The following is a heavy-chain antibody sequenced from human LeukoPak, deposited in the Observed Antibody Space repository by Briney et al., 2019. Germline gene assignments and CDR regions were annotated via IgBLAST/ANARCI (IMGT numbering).Heavy chain of an antibody. Sequence: GGSLRLSCAASGFTFDDYAMHWVRQAPGKGLEWVSGISWNSGSIGYADSVKGRSTISRDNAKNSLYLQMNSLRAEDTALYYCAKGLSWRVRNAFDIWGQGTMVTVSS. CDR1: GFTFDDYA. D-gene: IGHD6-13*01. J-gene: IGHJ3*02. CDR3: AKGLSWRVRNAFDI. V-gene: IGHV3-9*01. CDR2: ISWNSGSI.